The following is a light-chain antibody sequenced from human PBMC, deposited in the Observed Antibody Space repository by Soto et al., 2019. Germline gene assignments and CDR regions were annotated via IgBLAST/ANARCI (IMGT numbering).Light chain of an antibody. J-gene: IGLJ1*01. CDR2: EVT. Sequence: QSVLTQPASVSGSPGQSITIPCTGTSGDVGGYNLVSWYQQHPGNAPKVMIYEVTERPSGVSNRFSGSKSGNTASLTISGLQPDEEADYYCCSYAGNSEVFGTGTKLTVL. V-gene: IGLV2-23*02. CDR1: SGDVGGYNL. CDR3: CSYAGNSEV.